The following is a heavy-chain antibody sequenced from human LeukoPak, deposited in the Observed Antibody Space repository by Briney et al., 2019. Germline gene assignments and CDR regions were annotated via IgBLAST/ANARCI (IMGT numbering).Heavy chain of an antibody. V-gene: IGHV3-23*01. D-gene: IGHD6-19*01. CDR3: AKTATGYSSGHYPGWPVDY. Sequence: GGSLRLSCAASGFTFNSYAMYWVRQAPGKELEWVSGIFGSGGSAHYADSVKGRLAISRDNSKNRVYLQMNSLRAEDTAVYYCAKTATGYSSGHYPGWPVDYWGQGTLVTVSS. CDR1: GFTFNSYA. CDR2: IFGSGGSA. J-gene: IGHJ4*02.